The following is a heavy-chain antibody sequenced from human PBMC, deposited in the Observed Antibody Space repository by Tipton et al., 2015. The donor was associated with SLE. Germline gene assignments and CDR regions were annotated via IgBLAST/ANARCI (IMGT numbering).Heavy chain of an antibody. J-gene: IGHJ3*01. CDR1: GFTFGSYA. V-gene: IGHV3-23*01. CDR2: ISPSAASS. Sequence: GSLRLSCAASGFTFGSYAMNWVRQAPGKGLEWVSTISPSAASSFYADSVKGRFTISRDNSNNTMFLQMNGLRAEDTALYYCAKDKAGAAHAFDAWGQGAMVIVSS. D-gene: IGHD1-26*01. CDR3: AKDKAGAAHAFDA.